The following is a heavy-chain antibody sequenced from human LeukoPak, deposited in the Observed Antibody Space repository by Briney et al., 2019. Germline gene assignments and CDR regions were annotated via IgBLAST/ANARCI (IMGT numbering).Heavy chain of an antibody. V-gene: IGHV1-46*01. CDR1: GYTFTSYY. CDR3: TRDAGSGSYSGPLLPRGAFDI. J-gene: IGHJ3*02. D-gene: IGHD1-26*01. Sequence: ASVKVSCKASGYTFTSYYMHWVRQAPGQGLEWMGIIDPSGGSTSYAQKFQGRVTMTRDMSTSTVYMELSSLRSEDTAVYYCTRDAGSGSYSGPLLPRGAFDIWGQGTMVTVSS. CDR2: IDPSGGST.